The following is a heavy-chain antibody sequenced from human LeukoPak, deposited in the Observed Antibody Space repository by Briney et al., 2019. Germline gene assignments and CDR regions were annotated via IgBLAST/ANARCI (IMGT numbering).Heavy chain of an antibody. D-gene: IGHD5-12*01. J-gene: IGHJ4*02. CDR1: GFTVSSDY. V-gene: IGHV3-53*01. Sequence: PGGSLRLSCAASGFTVSSDYMSWVRQAPGKGLEWVSVIYSGGSTYYADSVKGRFTISRDNSKNTLYLQINSLRAEDTAVYYCASSDLGYSAYDSYWGQGTLVTVSS. CDR3: ASSDLGYSAYDSY. CDR2: IYSGGST.